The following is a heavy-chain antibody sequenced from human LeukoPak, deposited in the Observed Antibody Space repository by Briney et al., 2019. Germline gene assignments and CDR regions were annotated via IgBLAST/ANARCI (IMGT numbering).Heavy chain of an antibody. V-gene: IGHV3-23*01. J-gene: IGHJ4*02. CDR2: ISGSGGST. CDR1: GFTLSSYA. D-gene: IGHD5-24*01. Sequence: GGSLRLSCAASGFTLSSYAMSWVRQAPGKGLEWVSAISGSGGSTYYADSVKGRFTISRDNSKNTLYLQMNSLGAEDTAVYYCAKDVMATISYYFDYWGQGTLVTVSS. CDR3: AKDVMATISYYFDY.